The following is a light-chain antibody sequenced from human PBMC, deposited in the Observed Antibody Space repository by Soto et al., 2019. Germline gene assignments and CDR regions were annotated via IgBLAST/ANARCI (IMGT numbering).Light chain of an antibody. J-gene: IGKJ5*01. V-gene: IGKV3-15*01. Sequence: EIVLTQSPATLSLSPGERATLSCRASQSVSGNLAWYQQKPGQAPRLLIYGASTRATGVPARFSGSGSGTDFTLTISSLQPEDFATYYCQQRYTSPGAFGQGTRLEI. CDR1: QSVSGN. CDR2: GAS. CDR3: QQRYTSPGA.